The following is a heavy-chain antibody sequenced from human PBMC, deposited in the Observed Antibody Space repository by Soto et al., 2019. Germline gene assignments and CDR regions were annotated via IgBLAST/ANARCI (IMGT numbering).Heavy chain of an antibody. CDR3: ARDQGGQSGNFIFDN. CDR1: DFSFSDYV. J-gene: IGHJ4*02. V-gene: IGHV3-33*01. CDR2: IWWHGRDI. Sequence: GGSLRLSCTASDFSFSDYVMHWVRQPPGKGLDWVAVIWWHGRDIFYEGSVKGRFTISRDNSKNTLYLQMNSLRVEDTAVYYCARDQGGQSGNFIFDNWGQGTMVTVSS. D-gene: IGHD1-26*01.